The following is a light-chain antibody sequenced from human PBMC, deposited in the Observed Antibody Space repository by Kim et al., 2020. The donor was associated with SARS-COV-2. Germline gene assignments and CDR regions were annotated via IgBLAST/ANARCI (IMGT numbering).Light chain of an antibody. CDR3: QQYNSYPWT. V-gene: IGKV1-5*03. J-gene: IGKJ1*01. CDR2: KAS. Sequence: AAVGDRVTITCRASQSISSWLAWYHQKPGKAPKLLIYKASSLESGVPSRFSCSGSGTEFTLTISSLQPDDCATYYCQQYNSYPWTFGQGTKVDIK. CDR1: QSISSW.